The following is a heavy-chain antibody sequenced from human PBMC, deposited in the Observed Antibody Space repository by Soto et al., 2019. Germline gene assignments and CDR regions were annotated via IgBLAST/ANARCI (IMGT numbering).Heavy chain of an antibody. CDR3: ARDLTTVTTSGWFDP. J-gene: IGHJ5*02. Sequence: QVQLVESGGGVVQPGRSLRLSCAASGFTFSSYAMHWVRQAPGKGLEWVALISYDGSNKYYADSVKGRFTISRDNSKNTLYLQMNSLRAEDTAVYYCARDLTTVTTSGWFDPWGQGTLVTVSS. D-gene: IGHD4-17*01. CDR1: GFTFSSYA. CDR2: ISYDGSNK. V-gene: IGHV3-30-3*01.